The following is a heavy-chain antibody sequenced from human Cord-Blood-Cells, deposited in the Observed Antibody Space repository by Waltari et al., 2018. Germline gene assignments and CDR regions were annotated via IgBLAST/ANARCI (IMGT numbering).Heavy chain of an antibody. J-gene: IGHJ4*02. CDR1: GFPVRSFA. V-gene: IGHV3-23*01. CDR3: AKDVPTGVH. CDR2: ISGSGGST. Sequence: VQLLACGGGLVQPGGALRLPCAASGFPVRSFAISWVRQAPGKGLNWVSAISGSGGSTYYADSVKGRFTISRDNSKNTLYLQMNSLRAEDTAVYYCAKDVPTGVHWGQGTLVTVSS. D-gene: IGHD2-8*02.